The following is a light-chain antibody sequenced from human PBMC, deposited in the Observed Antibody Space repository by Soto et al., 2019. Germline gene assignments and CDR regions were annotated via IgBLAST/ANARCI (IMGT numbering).Light chain of an antibody. J-gene: IGLJ3*02. CDR3: SSYVGNNNLV. Sequence: QSVLTQPASVSGSPGQSITISCTGTSGDVGGYNYVSWYQQHPGKAPKVIIYEVYKRPSGVPDRFSGSKSGKTASLTVSGLQADDEADYYCSSYVGNNNLVFGGGTKLTVL. V-gene: IGLV2-8*01. CDR1: SGDVGGYNY. CDR2: EVY.